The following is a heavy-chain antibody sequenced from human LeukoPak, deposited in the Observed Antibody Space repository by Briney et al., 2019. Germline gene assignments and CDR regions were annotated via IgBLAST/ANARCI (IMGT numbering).Heavy chain of an antibody. CDR3: ASGVKQDDFWSGSVLHYFDY. J-gene: IGHJ4*02. Sequence: GRSLRLSCAASGFTFSSYAMHWVRQAPGKGLEWVAVISYDGSNKYYADSVKGRFTISRDNSKNTLYLQMNSLRAEDTAVYHCASGVKQDDFWSGSVLHYFDYWGQGTLVTVSS. CDR2: ISYDGSNK. D-gene: IGHD3-3*01. V-gene: IGHV3-30*04. CDR1: GFTFSSYA.